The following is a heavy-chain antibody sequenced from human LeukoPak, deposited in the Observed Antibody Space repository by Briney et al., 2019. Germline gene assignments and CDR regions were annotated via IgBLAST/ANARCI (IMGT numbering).Heavy chain of an antibody. V-gene: IGHV4-4*07. D-gene: IGHD5-12*01. CDR2: IYSSGST. CDR1: GGSITSYY. CDR3: ARGLRSLDY. J-gene: IGHJ4*02. Sequence: PSETLSLTCTVSGGSITSYYWSWIRQPAGKGLECIGRIYSSGSTNHNPSLKSRVTMSIDTSKNQFSLTLSSVTAADTAVYYCARGLRSLDYWGQGTLVTVSS.